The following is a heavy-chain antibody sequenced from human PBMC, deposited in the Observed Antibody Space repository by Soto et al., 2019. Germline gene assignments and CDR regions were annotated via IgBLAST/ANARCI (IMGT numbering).Heavy chain of an antibody. CDR1: GGSFSGYY. Sequence: SETLSLTCAVYGGSFSGYYWSWIRQPPGKGLEWIGEINHSGSTNYNPSLKSRVTISVDTSKNQFSLKLSSVTAADTAVYYCARTKRQYQLLFVAFDIWGQGTMVTVSS. CDR3: ARTKRQYQLLFVAFDI. V-gene: IGHV4-34*01. CDR2: INHSGST. J-gene: IGHJ3*02. D-gene: IGHD2-2*01.